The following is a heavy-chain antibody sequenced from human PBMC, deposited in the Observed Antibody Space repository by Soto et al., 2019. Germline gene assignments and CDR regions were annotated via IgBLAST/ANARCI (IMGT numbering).Heavy chain of an antibody. CDR2: INPSGGST. CDR3: ARVMGYYGSGYPPTALNWFDP. CDR1: GYTFTSYY. Sequence: GASVKVSCKASGYTFTSYYMHWVRQAPGQGLEWMGIINPSGGSTSYAQKFQGRVTMTRDTSTSTVYMELSSLRSKDTAVYYCARVMGYYGSGYPPTALNWFDPWGQGTLVTVSS. D-gene: IGHD3-10*01. V-gene: IGHV1-46*01. J-gene: IGHJ5*02.